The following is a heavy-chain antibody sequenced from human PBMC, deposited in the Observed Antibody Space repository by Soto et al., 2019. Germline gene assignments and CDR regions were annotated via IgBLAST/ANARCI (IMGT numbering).Heavy chain of an antibody. Sequence: QVQLVESGGGVVQPGRSLRLSCAASGFTFSSYAMHWVRQAPGKGLEWVAVISYDGSNKYYADSVKGRFTISRDNSKYTKYPKIKSLKAKNTARYECARDSDSSGVAYATSWDSWGQGTLVTVSS. CDR3: ARDSDSSGVAYATSWDS. CDR2: ISYDGSNK. J-gene: IGHJ4*02. V-gene: IGHV3-30-3*01. CDR1: GFTFSSYA. D-gene: IGHD2-2*01.